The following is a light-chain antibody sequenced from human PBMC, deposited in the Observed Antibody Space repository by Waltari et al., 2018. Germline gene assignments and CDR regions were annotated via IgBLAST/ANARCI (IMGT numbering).Light chain of an antibody. CDR1: QSISSW. V-gene: IGKV1-5*03. Sequence: DIQMTQSPSTLSASVGDRVTITCRASQSISSWLDWYQQKPGKAPKLLIYKASSLESGVPSRFSGSGSETEFTLTISSLQPDDFAIYYCQQYTSYPWTFGQGTKVEIK. CDR2: KAS. J-gene: IGKJ1*01. CDR3: QQYTSYPWT.